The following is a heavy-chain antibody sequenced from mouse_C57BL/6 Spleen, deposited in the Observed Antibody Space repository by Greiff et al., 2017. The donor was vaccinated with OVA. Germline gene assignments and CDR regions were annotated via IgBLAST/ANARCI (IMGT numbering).Heavy chain of an antibody. Sequence: EVKVVASGGGLVQPGGSLSLSCAASGFTFPDYYMSWVRQPPGKALEWLGFIRNKANGYTTDDSASVKGRFTISRDNSKSILYLHMNALRAEDSATYDCAREDCGYFDVWGTGTTVTVSS. CDR2: IRNKANGYTT. CDR1: GFTFPDYY. V-gene: IGHV7-3*01. CDR3: AREDCGYFDV. J-gene: IGHJ1*03.